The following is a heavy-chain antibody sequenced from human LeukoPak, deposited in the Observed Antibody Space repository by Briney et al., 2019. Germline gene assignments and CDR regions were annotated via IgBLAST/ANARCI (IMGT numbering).Heavy chain of an antibody. CDR2: IKEDGSEK. CDR3: ARDQMAMPA. J-gene: IGHJ5*02. Sequence: GGSLRLSCAASGFTFSSYWMSWVRQAPGKGLEWVANIKEDGSEKYYVDSVMGRFTISRDNAKNSLYLQMNSPRAGDTALYYCARDQMAMPAWGQGTLVTVSS. CDR1: GFTFSSYW. D-gene: IGHD5-24*01. V-gene: IGHV3-7*01.